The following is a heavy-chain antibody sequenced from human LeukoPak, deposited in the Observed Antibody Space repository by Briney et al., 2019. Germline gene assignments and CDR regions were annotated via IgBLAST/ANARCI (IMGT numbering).Heavy chain of an antibody. CDR1: GYSISSGYY. CDR3: ARDMAYCGGDCSDDY. V-gene: IGHV4-38-2*02. CDR2: IYHSGST. D-gene: IGHD2-21*02. Sequence: SETLSLTCTVSGYSISSGYYWGWIRQPPGKGLEWIGSIYHSGSTYYNPSLKSQVTISVDTSKNQFSLKLSSVTAADTAVYYCARDMAYCGGDCSDDYWGQGTLVTVSS. J-gene: IGHJ4*02.